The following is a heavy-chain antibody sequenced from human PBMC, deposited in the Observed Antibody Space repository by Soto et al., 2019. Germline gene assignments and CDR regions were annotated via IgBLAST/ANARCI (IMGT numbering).Heavy chain of an antibody. V-gene: IGHV4-31*03. CDR3: ARDSGYDLSFDY. J-gene: IGHJ4*02. CDR2: IYYSGST. CDR1: GGSISSGGYY. D-gene: IGHD5-12*01. Sequence: QVQLQESGPGLVKPSQTLSLTCTVSGGSISSGGYYWSWIRQHPGKGLEWIGYIYYSGSTYYNPSLKCRVTIPVDPSKNQFSLKLSSVTAADTAVYSCARDSGYDLSFDYWGQGTLVTVSS.